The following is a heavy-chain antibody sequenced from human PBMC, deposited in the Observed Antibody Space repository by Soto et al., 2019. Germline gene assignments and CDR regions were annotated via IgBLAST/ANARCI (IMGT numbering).Heavy chain of an antibody. CDR3: ERLLTQDSVVVTAKVRPGALYI. D-gene: IGHD2-21*02. V-gene: IGHV5-51*01. J-gene: IGHJ3*02. CDR2: MYPGDSDA. CDR1: GYSFTSYW. Sequence: PGESLIISCKCSGYSFTSYWIGRVRKMPGNDLQWMGIMYPGDSDASYSPSFQGQVTISADQSMSTAYLQWSSLKASANAMYYCERLLTQDSVVVTAKVRPGALYIWGKGTMVTF.